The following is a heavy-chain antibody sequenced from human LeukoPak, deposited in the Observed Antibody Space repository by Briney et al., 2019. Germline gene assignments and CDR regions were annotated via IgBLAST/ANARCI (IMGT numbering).Heavy chain of an antibody. CDR3: ARGYDFWSGYYMVY. J-gene: IGHJ4*02. CDR1: GYTFTGYY. CDR2: INPNSGGT. D-gene: IGHD3-3*01. V-gene: IGHV1-2*06. Sequence: GASVKVSCKASGYTFTGYYMHWARQAPGQGLEWMGRINPNSGGTNYAQKFQGRVTMTRDTSISTAYMELSRLRSDDTAVYYCARGYDFWSGYYMVYWGQGTLVTVSS.